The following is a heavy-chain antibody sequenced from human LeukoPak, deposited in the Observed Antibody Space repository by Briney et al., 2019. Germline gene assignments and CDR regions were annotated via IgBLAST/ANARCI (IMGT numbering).Heavy chain of an antibody. Sequence: ASVKVSCKTSGYTFTDYYMHWVRQAPGQGLEWMGWINPNSGGTNYAQKFQGRVTVTRDTSISTAYMELRRLTSDDTAVYYCARAGRTFEGRDYWGQGTLVTVSS. D-gene: IGHD3-10*01. V-gene: IGHV1-2*02. CDR2: INPNSGGT. J-gene: IGHJ4*02. CDR3: ARAGRTFEGRDY. CDR1: GYTFTDYY.